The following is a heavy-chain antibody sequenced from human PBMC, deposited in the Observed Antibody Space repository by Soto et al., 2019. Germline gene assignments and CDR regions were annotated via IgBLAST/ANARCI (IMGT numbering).Heavy chain of an antibody. J-gene: IGHJ4*02. CDR1: GFTFSSYG. V-gene: IGHV3-33*01. Sequence: ESGGGVVQPGRSLRLSCAASGFTFSSYGMHWVRQAPGKGLEGVGVIWYHGSNKYYAASVKGRFTISRDNSKNTLYLKMNSLRAEDTAVYYCATDGDPGQWLTTNYFDYWGQGALVTVSS. CDR3: ATDGDPGQWLTTNYFDY. D-gene: IGHD6-19*01. CDR2: IWYHGSNK.